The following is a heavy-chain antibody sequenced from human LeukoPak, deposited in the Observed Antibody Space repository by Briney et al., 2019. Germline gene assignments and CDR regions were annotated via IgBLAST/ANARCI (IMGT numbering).Heavy chain of an antibody. CDR3: AKGTDDAGSYGPFDY. Sequence: PGGCLRLSCGASGFTLSRSTMSWLRQAPGKGLEWVSAINSGGGTTSAESVKGRFTISRDDSKNTLYLQMNSLRAEDTAVYYYAKGTDDAGSYGPFDYWGQGTLVTVSS. CDR2: INSGGGTT. J-gene: IGHJ4*02. V-gene: IGHV3-23*01. CDR1: GFTLSRST. D-gene: IGHD3-10*01.